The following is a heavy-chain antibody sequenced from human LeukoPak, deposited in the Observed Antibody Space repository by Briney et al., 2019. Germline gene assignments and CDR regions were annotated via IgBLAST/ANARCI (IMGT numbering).Heavy chain of an antibody. CDR2: ISSSSSYI. Sequence: GGSLRLSCAASGFTSSSYSMNWVRQAPGKGLEWVSSISSSSSYIYYADSVKDRFTISRDNAKNSLYLQMNSLRAEDTAVYYCARDLGYPNWFDPWGQGTLVTVSS. CDR3: ARDLGYPNWFDP. J-gene: IGHJ5*02. V-gene: IGHV3-21*01. D-gene: IGHD5-18*01. CDR1: GFTSSSYS.